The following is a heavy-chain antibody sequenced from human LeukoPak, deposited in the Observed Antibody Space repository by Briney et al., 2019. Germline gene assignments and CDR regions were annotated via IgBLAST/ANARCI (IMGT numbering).Heavy chain of an antibody. CDR1: GFTFSSYW. D-gene: IGHD1-26*01. Sequence: GGSLRLSCAASGFTFSSYWMHWVRQAPGKGLEWVAVISYDGSNKYYADSVKGRFTISRDNSKNTLYLQMNSLRAEDTAVYYCAKLVGGSYYTGDAFDIWGQGTMVTVSS. V-gene: IGHV3-30*18. CDR3: AKLVGGSYYTGDAFDI. CDR2: ISYDGSNK. J-gene: IGHJ3*02.